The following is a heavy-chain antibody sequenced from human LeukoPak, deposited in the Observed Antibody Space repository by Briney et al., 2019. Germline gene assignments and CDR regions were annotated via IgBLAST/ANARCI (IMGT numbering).Heavy chain of an antibody. CDR2: IIPIFGTA. CDR1: GCTFSSYG. J-gene: IGHJ4*02. Sequence: SVKVSCKASGCTFSSYGISWVRQAPGQGLEWMGGIIPIFGTANYAQKFQGRVTITTDESTSTAYMELSSLRSEDTAVYYCAMTTGGDFWSGYNFDYWGQGTLVTVSS. D-gene: IGHD3-3*01. V-gene: IGHV1-69*05. CDR3: AMTTGGDFWSGYNFDY.